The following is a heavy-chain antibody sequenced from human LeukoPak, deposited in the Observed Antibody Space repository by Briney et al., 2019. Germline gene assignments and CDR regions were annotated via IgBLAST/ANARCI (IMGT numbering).Heavy chain of an antibody. V-gene: IGHV4-39*01. D-gene: IGHD6-19*01. CDR1: GGSISSSSYY. CDR2: IYYSGST. CDR3: ARQWLVSRDFDY. J-gene: IGHJ4*02. Sequence: SETLSLTCTVSGGSISSSSYYWGWIRQPPGKGLEWIGSIYYSGSTYYNPSLKSRVTISVDTSKNQFSLKLSSVTAADTAVYYCARQWLVSRDFDYWGQGTLVTVSS.